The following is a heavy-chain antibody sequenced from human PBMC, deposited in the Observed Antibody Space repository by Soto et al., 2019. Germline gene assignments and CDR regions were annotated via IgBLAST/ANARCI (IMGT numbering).Heavy chain of an antibody. V-gene: IGHV3-21*01. D-gene: IGHD2-15*01. CDR3: ARDPRAWDIVVVVAANRYYGMDV. Sequence: GGSLRLSCAASGFTFSSYSMNWVRQAPGKGLGWVSSISSSSYIYYADSVKGRFTISRDNAKNSLYLQMNSLRAEDTAVYYCARDPRAWDIVVVVAANRYYGMDVWGQGTTVTVSS. CDR2: ISSSSYI. J-gene: IGHJ6*02. CDR1: GFTFSSYS.